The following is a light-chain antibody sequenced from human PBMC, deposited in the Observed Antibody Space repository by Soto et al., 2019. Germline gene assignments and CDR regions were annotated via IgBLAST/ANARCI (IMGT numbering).Light chain of an antibody. CDR2: AAS. CDR1: QSISSY. Sequence: TQSPVTLSASVGDRVTITCRASQSISSYLNWYQQKPGKAPKLLIYAASSLQSGVPSRFSGSGSGTDFTLTISSLQPEDFATYYCQQSYSTPYTFGQGTKLEIK. V-gene: IGKV1-39*01. J-gene: IGKJ2*01. CDR3: QQSYSTPYT.